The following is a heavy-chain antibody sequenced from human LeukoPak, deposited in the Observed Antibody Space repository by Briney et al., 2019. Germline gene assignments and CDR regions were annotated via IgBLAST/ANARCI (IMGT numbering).Heavy chain of an antibody. J-gene: IGHJ5*02. Sequence: PSETLSLTCTVSGGSISSYYWSWVRQAPGKGLEWIGDIYYSGSNNYNPSLKSRVNISVDTSKNQFSLKLSSVTAADTGVYYCARWGDIVVVPAAYNWFDPWGQGTLVTVSS. V-gene: IGHV4-59*01. CDR3: ARWGDIVVVPAAYNWFDP. CDR2: IYYSGSN. D-gene: IGHD2-2*01. CDR1: GGSISSYY.